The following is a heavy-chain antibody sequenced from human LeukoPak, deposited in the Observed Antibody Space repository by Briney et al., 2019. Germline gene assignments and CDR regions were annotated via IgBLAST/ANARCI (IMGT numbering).Heavy chain of an antibody. D-gene: IGHD6-13*01. J-gene: IGHJ4*02. CDR1: GYTFNGYY. Sequence: SVKVSCRASGYTFNGYYIHWVRQAPGQGLEWMGGIIPIFGTANYAQKFQGRVTITADKSTSTAYMELSSLRSEDTAVYYCARSSIIAAAGPYYFDYWGQGTLVTVSS. CDR2: IIPIFGTA. CDR3: ARSSIIAAAGPYYFDY. V-gene: IGHV1-69*06.